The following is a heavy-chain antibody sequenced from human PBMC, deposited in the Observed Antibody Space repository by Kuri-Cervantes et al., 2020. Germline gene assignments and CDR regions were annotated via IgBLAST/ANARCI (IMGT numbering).Heavy chain of an antibody. V-gene: IGHV4-59*12. CDR3: ARVHYGDYYFDY. CDR2: IYYSGST. Sequence: SETLSLTCTVSGGSISSYYWSWIRQPPGKGLEWIGYIYYSGSTYYNPSLKSRVTISVDTSKNQFSLKLSSVTAADTAVYYCARVHYGDYYFDYWGQGTLVTVSS. D-gene: IGHD4-17*01. J-gene: IGHJ4*02. CDR1: GGSISSYY.